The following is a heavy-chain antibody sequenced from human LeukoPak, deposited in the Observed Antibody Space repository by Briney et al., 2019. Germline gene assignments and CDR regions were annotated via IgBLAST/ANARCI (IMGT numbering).Heavy chain of an antibody. CDR1: GFTFSDYY. CDR3: ARRRYNWNAIDY. Sequence: GGSLRLSCAASGFTFSDYYMSWIRQAPGKGLEWVSYISSSGSTLCYADSVKGRITISRDNAKNSLYLQMNSLRAEDTAVYYCARRRYNWNAIDYWGQGTLVTVSS. D-gene: IGHD1-20*01. J-gene: IGHJ4*02. V-gene: IGHV3-11*01. CDR2: ISSSGSTL.